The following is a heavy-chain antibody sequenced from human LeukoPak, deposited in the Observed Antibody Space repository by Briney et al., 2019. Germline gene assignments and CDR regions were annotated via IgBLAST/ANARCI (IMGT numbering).Heavy chain of an antibody. CDR1: GFTFSDYA. V-gene: IGHV3-11*01. D-gene: IGHD3-9*01. CDR2: ITDSGNTI. J-gene: IGHJ6*02. Sequence: GGTLRLSCEVSGFTFSDYAMNWVRQAPGKGLEWVSYITDSGNTIHYADSVKGRFTISRDNAKNSLYLQMNSLRAEDTAVYYCARSIGLTGGGVDVWGQGTTVTVSS. CDR3: ARSIGLTGGGVDV.